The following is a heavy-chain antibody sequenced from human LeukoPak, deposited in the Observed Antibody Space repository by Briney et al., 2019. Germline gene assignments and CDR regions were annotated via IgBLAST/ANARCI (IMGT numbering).Heavy chain of an antibody. CDR2: IYHSGST. Sequence: PSETLSLTCAVSGGSISSGGYSWSWIRQPPGKGLEWIGYIYHSGSTYYNPSLKSRVTISVDRSKNQFSLKLSSVTAADTAVYYCARDTMRGGNFDPWGQGTLATVSS. CDR3: ARDTMRGGNFDP. D-gene: IGHD3-10*01. CDR1: GGSISSGGYS. J-gene: IGHJ5*02. V-gene: IGHV4-30-2*01.